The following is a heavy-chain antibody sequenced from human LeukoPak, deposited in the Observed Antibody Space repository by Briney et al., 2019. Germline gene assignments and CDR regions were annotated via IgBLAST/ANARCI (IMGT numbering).Heavy chain of an antibody. CDR3: ARHKGEAVQLWDYFDY. J-gene: IGHJ4*02. V-gene: IGHV5-51*01. CDR1: GYSFTSYW. Sequence: GESLKISCKGSGYSFTSYWIGWVRQMPGKGLEWMGIIYPGDSDTRYSPSFQGQVTISVDKSISTAYLQWSSLKASDTAMYYCARHKGEAVQLWDYFDYWGQGTLVTVSS. D-gene: IGHD5-18*01. CDR2: IYPGDSDT.